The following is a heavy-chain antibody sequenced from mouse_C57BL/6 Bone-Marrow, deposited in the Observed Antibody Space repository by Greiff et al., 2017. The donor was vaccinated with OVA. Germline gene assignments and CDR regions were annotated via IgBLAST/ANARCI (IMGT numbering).Heavy chain of an antibody. CDR2: ISYDGSN. J-gene: IGHJ4*01. CDR1: GYSITSGYY. Sequence: DVHLVESGPGLVKPSQSLSLTCSVTGYSITSGYYWNWIRQFPGNKLEWMGYISYDGSNNYNPSLKNRISITRDTSKNQFFLKLNSVTTEDTATYYCARGPFITPMDYWGQGTSVTVSS. CDR3: ARGPFITPMDY. D-gene: IGHD1-1*01. V-gene: IGHV3-6*01.